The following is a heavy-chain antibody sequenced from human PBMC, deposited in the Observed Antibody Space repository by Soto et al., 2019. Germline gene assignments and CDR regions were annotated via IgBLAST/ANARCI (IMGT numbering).Heavy chain of an antibody. V-gene: IGHV4-31*03. D-gene: IGHD6-19*01. CDR3: ARGITVSGSFDY. J-gene: IGHJ4*02. Sequence: SETLSLTCTASGDSIGRGGYYWTWIRQHPGKVLEWIAYIYTTGSTYYNPSLKSRVGIXVXXSXNXFXLXXXSVTXADTAVYYFARGITVSGSFDYWGQGTLVTGSS. CDR1: GDSIGRGGYY. CDR2: IYTTGST.